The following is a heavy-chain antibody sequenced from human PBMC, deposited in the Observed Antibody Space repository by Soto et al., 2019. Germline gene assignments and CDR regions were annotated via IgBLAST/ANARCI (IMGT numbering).Heavy chain of an antibody. D-gene: IGHD4-4*01. CDR2: ISVIGDYT. CDR1: GFTFSSYS. V-gene: IGHV3-21*01. CDR3: ARDSKNRQDGMDV. Sequence: GGSLRLSCEGSGFTFSSYSINWVRQAPGKGLEWVSSISVIGDYTFYADSVKGRFTISRDNAKNSLFLQMDSLRAEDTAVYFCARDSKNRQDGMDVWGQGTTVTVSS. J-gene: IGHJ6*02.